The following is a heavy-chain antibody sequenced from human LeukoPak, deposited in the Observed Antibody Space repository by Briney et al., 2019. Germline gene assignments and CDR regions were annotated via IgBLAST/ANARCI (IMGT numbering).Heavy chain of an antibody. V-gene: IGHV3-48*01. CDR3: ARWALYYNYYMDV. CDR2: ISSSSNTI. J-gene: IGHJ6*03. CDR1: GFTFSSYT. D-gene: IGHD3-10*01. Sequence: GGSLRLSCAASGFTFSSYTMNWVRQAPGKGLEWVSYISSSSNTIYYADSVKGRFTISRDNAKNSLYLQMDSLRAEDTAVYYCARWALYYNYYMDVWGKGTTVTVSS.